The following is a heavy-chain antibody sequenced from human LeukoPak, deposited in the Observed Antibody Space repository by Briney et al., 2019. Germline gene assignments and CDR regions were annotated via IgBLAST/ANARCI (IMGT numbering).Heavy chain of an antibody. Sequence: PSETLSLTCTVSGGSISSYYWSWIRHPPGKGLEWIGYIYYSGSTNYNPSLKSRVTISVDTSKNQFSLKLSSVTAADTAVYYCARRSNIPGGGWFDPWGQGTLVTVSS. CDR2: IYYSGST. D-gene: IGHD3-16*01. V-gene: IGHV4-59*08. CDR1: GGSISSYY. CDR3: ARRSNIPGGGWFDP. J-gene: IGHJ5*02.